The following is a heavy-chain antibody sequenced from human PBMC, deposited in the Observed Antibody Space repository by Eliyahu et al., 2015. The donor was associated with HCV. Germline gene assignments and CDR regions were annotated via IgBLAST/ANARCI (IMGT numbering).Heavy chain of an antibody. V-gene: IGHV4-31*03. D-gene: IGHD3-3*01. CDR1: GGSISSGGYY. CDR3: ARVQDFLEWLYHDY. CDR2: IYYSGST. J-gene: IGHJ4*02. Sequence: QVQLQESGPGLVKPSQTLSLXCTXXGGSISSGGYYWSWXRQHPGKGLEWIGYIYYSGSTYYNPSLKSRVTISVDTSKNQFSLKLSSVTAADTAVYYCARVQDFLEWLYHDYWGQGTLVTVSS.